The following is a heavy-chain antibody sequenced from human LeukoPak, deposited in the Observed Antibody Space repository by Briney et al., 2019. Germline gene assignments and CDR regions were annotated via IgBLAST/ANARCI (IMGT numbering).Heavy chain of an antibody. CDR3: ASEDVMGPAMVRGVITIRY. D-gene: IGHD3-10*01. CDR2: IYTSGST. CDR1: GGSISSYY. Sequence: SETLSLTCTVSGGSISSYYWSWIRQPAGKGLEWIGRIYTSGSTNYNPSLKSRVTMSVDTSKNQFSLKLSSVTAADTAVYYCASEDVMGPAMVRGVITIRYWGQGTLVTVSS. J-gene: IGHJ4*02. V-gene: IGHV4-4*07.